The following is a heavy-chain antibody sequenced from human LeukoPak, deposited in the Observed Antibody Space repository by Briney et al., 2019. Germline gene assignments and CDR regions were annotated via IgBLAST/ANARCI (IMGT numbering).Heavy chain of an antibody. Sequence: GRSLRLSCAASGFIFDDYAMHWVRQVPGKGLEWVSGISWNSGDIGYADSVKGRFTISRDNSKNTLYLQMNSLRAEDTAVYYCAKDMSLFDYWGQGTLVTVSS. CDR2: ISWNSGDI. CDR1: GFIFDDYA. V-gene: IGHV3-9*01. J-gene: IGHJ4*02. CDR3: AKDMSLFDY.